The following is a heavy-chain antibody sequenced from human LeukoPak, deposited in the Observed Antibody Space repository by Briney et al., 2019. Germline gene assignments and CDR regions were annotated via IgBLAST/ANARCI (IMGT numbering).Heavy chain of an antibody. CDR3: ARGNPSSRH. CDR2: FYSGGAT. D-gene: IGHD1-14*01. V-gene: IGHV3-66*02. J-gene: IGHJ4*02. CDR1: GFTVINNY. Sequence: PGGSLRLSCAASGFTVINNYMYWVRQAPGKGLEWVSMFYSGGATYYIDSVKGRFTISRDNFKNTLNLQMNSLRPEDTAVYYCARGNPSSRHWGQGTLVTVSS.